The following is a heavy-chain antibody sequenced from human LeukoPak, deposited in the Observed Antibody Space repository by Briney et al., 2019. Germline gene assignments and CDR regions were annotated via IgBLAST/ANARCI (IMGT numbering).Heavy chain of an antibody. V-gene: IGHV3-7*01. CDR2: INQNGGEK. J-gene: IGHJ4*01. Sequence: GGSLRLSCAVSGFTFSDYWMNWVRQAPGKGLEWVASINQNGGEKSYVDSVKGRFTISRDNPKNSLYLQMSSLRAKDTAVYYCARDGTAAGLYFDLWGQGTLVTVSS. D-gene: IGHD6-13*01. CDR1: GFTFSDYW. CDR3: ARDGTAAGLYFDL.